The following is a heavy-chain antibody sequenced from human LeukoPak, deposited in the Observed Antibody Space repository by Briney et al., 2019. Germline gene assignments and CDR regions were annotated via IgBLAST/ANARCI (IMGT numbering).Heavy chain of an antibody. J-gene: IGHJ2*01. CDR2: IGTDGSQK. V-gene: IGHV3-30*02. D-gene: IGHD2-2*01. CDR1: GFTFTWHG. Sequence: GGSLRLSCAASGFTFTWHGFHGVRQAPGKGLEWVAFIGTDGSQKHYADSVKGRFAVSRDDSRNTLYLHMDSLRSEDTAVYYCTVVLVPAALWHFDVWGRGPPVTVSS. CDR3: TVVLVPAALWHFDV.